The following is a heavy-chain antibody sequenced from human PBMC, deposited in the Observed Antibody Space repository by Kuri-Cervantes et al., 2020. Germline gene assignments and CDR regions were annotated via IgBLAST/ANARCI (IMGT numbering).Heavy chain of an antibody. CDR1: GGSISSGDYY. CDR2: IYYSGST. D-gene: IGHD3-3*01. V-gene: IGHV4-30-4*01. Sequence: SETLSLTCTVSGGSISSGDYYWSWIRQPPGKGLEWIGYIYYSGSTYYNPSLKSRVTISVDKSKNQFSLKLSSVTAADTAVYYCARVVTIFGVVIRGWFDPWGQGTLVTVSS. J-gene: IGHJ5*02. CDR3: ARVVTIFGVVIRGWFDP.